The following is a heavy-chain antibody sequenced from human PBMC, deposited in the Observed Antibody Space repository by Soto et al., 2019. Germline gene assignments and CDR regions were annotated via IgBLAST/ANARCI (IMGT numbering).Heavy chain of an antibody. CDR3: AKGDGDYGSGDYYYYYMDV. CDR2: INHSGST. J-gene: IGHJ6*03. CDR1: GGSFSGYY. D-gene: IGHD4-17*01. Sequence: SETLSLTCAVYGGSFSGYYWSWIRQPPGKGLEWIGEINHSGSTNYNPSLKSRVTISVDTFKNQFSLYLQMNSLRAEDTAVYYCAKGDGDYGSGDYYYYYMDVWGKGTTVTVSS. V-gene: IGHV4-34*01.